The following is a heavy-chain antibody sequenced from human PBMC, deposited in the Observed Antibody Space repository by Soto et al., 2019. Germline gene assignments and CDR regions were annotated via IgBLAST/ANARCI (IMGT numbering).Heavy chain of an antibody. CDR2: TFTGGST. CDR1: GFSVTTNY. CDR3: AKKPPSSIQGWAFGMDV. V-gene: IGHV3-53*01. J-gene: IGHJ6*02. Sequence: GGGLIQPGGSLRLSCLASGFSVTTNYIIWVRQPPGKGLEWVSTTFTGGSTHYADSVKGRFSISRDNSKNTVYLQMNNLRVEDTAVYYCAKKPPSSIQGWAFGMDVWGQGTTVSVPS. D-gene: IGHD1-26*01.